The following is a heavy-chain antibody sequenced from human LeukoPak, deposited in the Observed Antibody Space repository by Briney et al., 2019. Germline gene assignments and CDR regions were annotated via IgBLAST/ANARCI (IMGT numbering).Heavy chain of an antibody. CDR2: IIPIFGIA. D-gene: IGHD7-27*01. CDR3: ARDGLGNCGMDV. J-gene: IGHJ6*02. Sequence: SVTVSCKASGGTFSSYAISWVRQAPGQGLEWMGRIIPIFGIANYAQKFQGRVTITADKSTSTAYMELSSLRSEDTAVYYCARDGLGNCGMDVWGQGTTVTVSS. V-gene: IGHV1-69*17. CDR1: GGTFSSYA.